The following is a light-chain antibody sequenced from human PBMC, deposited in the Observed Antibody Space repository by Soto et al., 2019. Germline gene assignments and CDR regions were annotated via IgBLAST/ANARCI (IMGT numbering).Light chain of an antibody. CDR1: KLGENF. CDR2: HDD. J-gene: IGLJ2*01. CDR3: QAWDNNNAV. V-gene: IGLV3-1*01. Sequence: SYELTQSPSVSVSPGQTASISCSGEKLGENFVCWYQQKPGQSPVVVIYHDDKRPSGIPERFSGSSSGNRATLTIAGTQALDEADYYCQAWDNNNAVFGGGTKVTVL.